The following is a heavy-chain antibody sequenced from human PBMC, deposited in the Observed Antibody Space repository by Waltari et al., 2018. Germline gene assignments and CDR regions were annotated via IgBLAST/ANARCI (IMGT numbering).Heavy chain of an antibody. CDR2: IYHSGST. CDR3: ARHPAMTIMLWYFDL. Sequence: QLQLQESGPGLVKPSETLSLTCTVSGGSISSSSYYWGWIRQPPGKGLEWIGCIYHSGSTYDNPALKSRVTISVDTSKNQFSLKVCSVTAADTAVYYCARHPAMTIMLWYFDLWGRGTLVTVSS. CDR1: GGSISSSSYY. D-gene: IGHD2-8*01. V-gene: IGHV4-39*01. J-gene: IGHJ2*01.